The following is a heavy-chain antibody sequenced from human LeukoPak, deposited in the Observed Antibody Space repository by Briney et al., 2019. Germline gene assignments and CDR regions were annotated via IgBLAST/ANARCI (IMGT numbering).Heavy chain of an antibody. CDR1: GYTFTGYY. V-gene: IGHV1-2*06. D-gene: IGHD6-13*01. CDR3: ARVRGRIAAAGLYNWFDP. CDR2: SNPNSGGT. J-gene: IGHJ5*02. Sequence: GASVKVSCKASGYTFTGYYMHWGRQAPGQGLEWMGRSNPNSGGTNYAQKFQGRVTMTRDTSISTAYMELSRLRSDDTAVYYCARVRGRIAAAGLYNWFDPWGQGTLVTVSS.